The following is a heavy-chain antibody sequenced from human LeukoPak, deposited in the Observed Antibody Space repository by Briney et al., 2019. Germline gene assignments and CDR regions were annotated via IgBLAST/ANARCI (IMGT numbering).Heavy chain of an antibody. J-gene: IGHJ5*02. CDR1: GFTFSSYG. D-gene: IGHD3-10*01. Sequence: GGSLRLSCAASGFTFSSYGMHWVRQAPGKGLEWVAVIWYDGSNKYYADSVKGRFTISRDNSKNTLYLQMNSLRAEDTAVYYCARDRRTLWFGELSDWFDPWGQGTPVTVSS. V-gene: IGHV3-33*01. CDR3: ARDRRTLWFGELSDWFDP. CDR2: IWYDGSNK.